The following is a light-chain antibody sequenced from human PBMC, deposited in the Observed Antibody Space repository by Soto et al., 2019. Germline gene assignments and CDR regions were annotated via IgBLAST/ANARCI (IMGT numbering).Light chain of an antibody. J-gene: IGLJ1*01. Sequence: QSALTQPPSASGSPGQSVTISCTGTSSDVGGYNYVSWYQQHPGKAPKLMIYEVNKRPSGVPDRFSGSKSGNTASLTVSGLQAEDEADYYCSSYAGSNNLDVFGTGTQLTVL. CDR1: SSDVGGYNY. CDR2: EVN. CDR3: SSYAGSNNLDV. V-gene: IGLV2-8*01.